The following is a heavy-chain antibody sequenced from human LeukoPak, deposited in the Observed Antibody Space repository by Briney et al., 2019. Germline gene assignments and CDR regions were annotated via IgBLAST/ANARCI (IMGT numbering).Heavy chain of an antibody. J-gene: IGHJ5*02. Sequence: GGSLRLSCAASGFTFSSYAMSWVRQAPGKGLEWVSAISXSGGSTYYADSVKGRFTISRDNSKNTLYLQMNSLRAEDTAVYYCAKDYDFWSGYLXPHWFDPWGQGTLVTVSS. V-gene: IGHV3-23*01. CDR3: AKDYDFWSGYLXPHWFDP. D-gene: IGHD3-3*01. CDR1: GFTFSSYA. CDR2: ISXSGGST.